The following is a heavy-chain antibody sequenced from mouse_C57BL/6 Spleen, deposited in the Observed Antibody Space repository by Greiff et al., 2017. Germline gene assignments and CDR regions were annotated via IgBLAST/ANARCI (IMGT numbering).Heavy chain of an antibody. CDR3: ASVWGRGVFDY. D-gene: IGHD2-13*01. CDR2: IYPGDGDT. J-gene: IGHJ2*01. Sequence: VKLQESGAELVKPGASVKISCKASGYAFSSYWMNWVKQRPGKGLEWIGQIYPGDGDTNYNGKFKGKATLTADKSSSTAYMQLSSLTSEDSAVYFCASVWGRGVFDYWGQGTTLTVSS. V-gene: IGHV1-80*01. CDR1: GYAFSSYW.